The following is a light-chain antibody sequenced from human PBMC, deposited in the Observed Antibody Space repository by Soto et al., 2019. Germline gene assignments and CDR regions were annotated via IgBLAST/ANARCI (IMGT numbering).Light chain of an antibody. CDR2: EVT. J-gene: IGLJ3*02. V-gene: IGLV2-8*01. Sequence: QSVLTQPPSASGSPGQSVTISCTGTSSDVGGYNYVSWYQQYPGRAPKLMIYEVTKRPSGVPDRSSGSKSGNTASLTVSGLQAEDEAEYYCSSYAASNNFYFVFGGGTQLTVL. CDR3: SSYAASNNFYFV. CDR1: SSDVGGYNY.